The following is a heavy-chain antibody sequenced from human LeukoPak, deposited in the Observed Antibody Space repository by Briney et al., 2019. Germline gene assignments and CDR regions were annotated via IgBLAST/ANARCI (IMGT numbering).Heavy chain of an antibody. CDR1: GFIVSGNY. D-gene: IGHD6-19*01. Sequence: GGSLRLSCAASGFIVSGNYMSWVRQTPGKGLEWVAVIYSGGITYYADSVKGRFNVSRDNSKNTVYLQMNSLRGEDTAVYYCARSSMAVAGTLGYWGQGTLVTVSS. CDR3: ARSSMAVAGTLGY. V-gene: IGHV3-66*01. CDR2: IYSGGIT. J-gene: IGHJ4*02.